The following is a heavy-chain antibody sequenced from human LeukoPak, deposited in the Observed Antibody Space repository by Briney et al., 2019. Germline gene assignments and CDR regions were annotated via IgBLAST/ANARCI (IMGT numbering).Heavy chain of an antibody. Sequence: SETLSLTCTVSGGSISSSSYYWSWIRQPPGKGLEWIGYIYCSGSTNYNPSLKSRVTISVDTSKNQFSLKLSSVTAADTAVYYCATGGSYYYYYMDVWGKGTTVTVSS. J-gene: IGHJ6*03. D-gene: IGHD1-26*01. CDR2: IYCSGST. CDR3: ATGGSYYYYYMDV. CDR1: GGSISSSSYY. V-gene: IGHV4-61*01.